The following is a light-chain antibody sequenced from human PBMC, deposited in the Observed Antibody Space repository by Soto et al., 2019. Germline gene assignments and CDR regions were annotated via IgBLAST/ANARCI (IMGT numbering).Light chain of an antibody. CDR2: DAS. Sequence: DIQMTQSPSSLSASVGDRVTLSCQASQNINNYLNWYQQKPGRPPKFLIYDASNLEAGVPSRFRGSGSGTDFTFTISRLQPEDIATYYCQQYENLPTFGQGTRLEI. J-gene: IGKJ5*01. CDR3: QQYENLPT. CDR1: QNINNY. V-gene: IGKV1-33*01.